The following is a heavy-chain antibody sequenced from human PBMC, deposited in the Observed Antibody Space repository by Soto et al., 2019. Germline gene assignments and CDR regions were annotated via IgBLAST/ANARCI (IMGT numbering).Heavy chain of an antibody. CDR3: AKIVRPAVAGTWFPVPDY. CDR2: ISGSGGST. CDR1: GFTFSSYP. V-gene: IGHV3-23*01. J-gene: IGHJ4*02. Sequence: PGGSLILSCAASGFTFSSYPMSWVRQAPGKGLEWVSAISGSGGSTYYADSVKGRFTISRDNSKNTLYLQMNSLRAEDTAVYYCAKIVRPAVAGTWFPVPDYWGQGTLVTVSS. D-gene: IGHD6-19*01.